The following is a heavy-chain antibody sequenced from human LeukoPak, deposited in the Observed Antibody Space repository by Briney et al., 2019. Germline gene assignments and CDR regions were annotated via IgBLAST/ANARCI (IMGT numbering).Heavy chain of an antibody. CDR2: ISGSGGST. CDR3: AKEFDSGGYGANFDS. D-gene: IGHD3-10*01. J-gene: IGHJ4*02. V-gene: IGHV3-23*01. Sequence: GGSLRLSCAASGFIFSNYAMSWVRQAPGKGLEWVSAISGSGGSTYYADSVKGRFTISRDNSRNTMYLQMNSLRAEDTAVYYCAKEFDSGGYGANFDSWGQGTLVTVSS. CDR1: GFIFSNYA.